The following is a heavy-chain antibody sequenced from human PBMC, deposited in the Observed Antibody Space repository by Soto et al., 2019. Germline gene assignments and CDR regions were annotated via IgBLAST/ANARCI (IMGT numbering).Heavy chain of an antibody. J-gene: IGHJ4*02. D-gene: IGHD1-26*01. CDR3: AKDGSHNFDY. Sequence: QVQLVESGGGVVQPGRSVRLSCAASGFTFSHYAMHWVRQAPGKGLEWVALMSYDGSNEYYADSVKGRFTISRDNSNNTLYLQMNSLRAEDTAVYYCAKDGSHNFDYWGQGTLVTVSS. CDR1: GFTFSHYA. V-gene: IGHV3-30*18. CDR2: MSYDGSNE.